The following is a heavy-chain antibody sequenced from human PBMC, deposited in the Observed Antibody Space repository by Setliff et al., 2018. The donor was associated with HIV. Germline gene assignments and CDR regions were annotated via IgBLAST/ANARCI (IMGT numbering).Heavy chain of an antibody. CDR1: GVSISTYY. CDR2: IYSSGST. J-gene: IGHJ4*02. V-gene: IGHV4-59*01. Sequence: SETLSLTCTVSGVSISTYYWIWIRQSPGKGLEWIGYIYSSGSTNSNPSLSSRVSMSVDTSKSQFSLKLTSVTAADTAVYYCARAQIAAPRPFDYWGQGTLVTVSS. CDR3: ARAQIAAPRPFDY. D-gene: IGHD2-21*01.